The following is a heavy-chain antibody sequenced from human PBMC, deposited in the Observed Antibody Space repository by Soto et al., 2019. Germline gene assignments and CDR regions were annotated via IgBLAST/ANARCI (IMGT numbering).Heavy chain of an antibody. Sequence: GASVKVSCKASGYTFTNYYVHWVRQAPGQGLEWLGIINPSGGATRYAQKLQGRVTMTTDTSTSTVYMELRSLRSDDTAVYYYAMTDLLGYCSSTSCPARDYWGQGTLVTVSS. V-gene: IGHV1-46*01. CDR3: AMTDLLGYCSSTSCPARDY. CDR1: GYTFTNYY. D-gene: IGHD2-2*01. J-gene: IGHJ4*02. CDR2: INPSGGAT.